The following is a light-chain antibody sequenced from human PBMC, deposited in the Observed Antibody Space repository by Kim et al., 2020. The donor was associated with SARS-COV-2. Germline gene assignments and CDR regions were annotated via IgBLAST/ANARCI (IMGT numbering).Light chain of an antibody. Sequence: PGQSITISCTGTSSDIGDYNYVSWYQQHPGKAPKLMIYDVNIRPSGVSSRFSGSMSGNTASLTISGLQAEDEADYYCSSYTISSTLFGGGTQLTVL. V-gene: IGLV2-14*03. CDR1: SSDIGDYNY. CDR2: DVN. CDR3: SSYTISSTL. J-gene: IGLJ2*01.